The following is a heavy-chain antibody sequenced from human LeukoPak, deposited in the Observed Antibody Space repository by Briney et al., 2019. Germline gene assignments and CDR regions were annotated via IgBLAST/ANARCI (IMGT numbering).Heavy chain of an antibody. V-gene: IGHV1-69*05. CDR3: ARGHIVGATMTLGWFDP. Sequence: SVKVSCKASVGTFSSYAISWVRQAPGQGLEWMGGIIPIFGTANYAQKFQGRVTITTDESTSTAYMELSSLRSEDTAVYYCARGHIVGATMTLGWFDPWGQGTLVTVSS. J-gene: IGHJ5*02. D-gene: IGHD1-26*01. CDR2: IIPIFGTA. CDR1: VGTFSSYA.